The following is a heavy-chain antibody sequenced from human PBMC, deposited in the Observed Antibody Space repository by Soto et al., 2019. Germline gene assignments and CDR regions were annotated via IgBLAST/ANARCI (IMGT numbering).Heavy chain of an antibody. CDR2: IYWHGDK. V-gene: IGHV2-5*01. J-gene: IGHJ4*02. D-gene: IGHD2-21*01. Sequence: QITLKESGPTLVKPTQPLTLTCTFSGFSLSTNEVGVGWIRQPPGKALEWLALIYWHGDKRYSPSLKSRLTITKDTSKNQVVITMTNMDPVDTDTYFWARWGQHMPPYYFDYWGQGTLVTVSS. CDR1: GFSLSTNEVG. CDR3: ARWGQHMPPYYFDY.